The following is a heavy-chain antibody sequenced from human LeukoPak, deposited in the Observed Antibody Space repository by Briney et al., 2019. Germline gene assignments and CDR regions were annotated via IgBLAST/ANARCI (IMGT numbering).Heavy chain of an antibody. CDR1: GFTFSNYA. CDR3: AKDPDTTYCSGGSCYTNWFDP. V-gene: IGHV3-23*01. J-gene: IGHJ5*02. D-gene: IGHD2-15*01. CDR2: ISGGGGST. Sequence: GGSLRLSCAASGFTFSNYAMSWVRQAPGKGLEWVSAISGGGGSTYYADSVKGRFTISRDNSKNTLYLQMNSLRAEDTAVYYCAKDPDTTYCSGGSCYTNWFDPWGQGTLVTVSS.